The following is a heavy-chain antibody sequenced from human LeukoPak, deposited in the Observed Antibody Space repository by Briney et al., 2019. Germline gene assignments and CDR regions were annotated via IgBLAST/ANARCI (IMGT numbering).Heavy chain of an antibody. CDR3: ARDPHSGNYGNYYYYCMDV. CDR1: GFTFNNYN. J-gene: IGHJ6*03. CDR2: ITSSGTYI. V-gene: IGHV3-21*01. D-gene: IGHD1-26*01. Sequence: PGGSLRLSCAASGFTFNNYNMNWVRQAPGKALEWVSSITSSGTYIFYADSVKGRFTISRDNAKNSLYLQMNSLGPEDTAVYYCARDPHSGNYGNYYYYCMDVWDKGTTVTISS.